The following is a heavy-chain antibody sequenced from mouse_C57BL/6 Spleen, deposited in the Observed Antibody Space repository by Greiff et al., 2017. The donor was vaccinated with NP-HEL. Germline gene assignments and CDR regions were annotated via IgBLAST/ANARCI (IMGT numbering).Heavy chain of an antibody. J-gene: IGHJ3*01. D-gene: IGHD2-4*01. V-gene: IGHV1-50*01. CDR1: GYTFTSYW. CDR3: ASSGYDYDEAWFAY. CDR2: IDPSDSYT. Sequence: QVQLQQPGAELVKPGASVKLSCKASGYTFTSYWMQWVKQRPGQGLEWIGEIDPSDSYTNYNQKFKGKATLTVDTSSSTAYMQLSSLTSEDSAVYFCASSGYDYDEAWFAYWGQGTLVTVSA.